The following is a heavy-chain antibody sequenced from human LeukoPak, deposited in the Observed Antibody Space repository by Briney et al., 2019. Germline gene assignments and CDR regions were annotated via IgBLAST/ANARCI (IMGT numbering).Heavy chain of an antibody. J-gene: IGHJ3*02. V-gene: IGHV3-30*18. Sequence: PPGGSLRLSCAASGFTFNSYGMHWVRQAPGKGLDWVTFISYDGSNKYYADSVKGRFTVSRDNSKNTLYLQMNSLRAEDTAVYYCAKEKTQVGASAFDIWGQGTMVTVSS. CDR1: GFTFNSYG. D-gene: IGHD1-26*01. CDR2: ISYDGSNK. CDR3: AKEKTQVGASAFDI.